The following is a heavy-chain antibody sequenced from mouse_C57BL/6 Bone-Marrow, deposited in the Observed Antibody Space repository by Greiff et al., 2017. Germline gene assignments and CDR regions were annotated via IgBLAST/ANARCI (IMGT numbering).Heavy chain of an antibody. CDR3: ARGLRRAMDY. CDR2: INPSSGYT. J-gene: IGHJ4*01. D-gene: IGHD2-4*01. V-gene: IGHV1-4*01. CDR1: GYTFTSYT. Sequence: VQLQQSGAELARPGASVKMSCKASGYTFTSYTMHWVKQRPGQGLEWIGYINPSSGYTKYNQKFKDKATLTADKSSSTAYMQLSSLTSEDSAVYYCARGLRRAMDYWGQGTSVTASS.